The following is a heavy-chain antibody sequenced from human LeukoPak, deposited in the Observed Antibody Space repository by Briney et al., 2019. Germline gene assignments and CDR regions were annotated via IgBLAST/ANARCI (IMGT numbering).Heavy chain of an antibody. J-gene: IGHJ4*02. V-gene: IGHV3-33*01. D-gene: IGHD3-22*01. CDR1: GFTFISYG. CDR3: AREQGYYYDSSGYYYPYYFDY. Sequence: GPSLRPSCAAAGFTFISYGMHSVRQAPGKGLEWVAVIWYDGSNKYYADSVKGRFTIYRDNSKNTLYLQMNSLRAEDTAMHYCAREQGYYYDSSGYYYPYYFDYWGQGTLVTVSS. CDR2: IWYDGSNK.